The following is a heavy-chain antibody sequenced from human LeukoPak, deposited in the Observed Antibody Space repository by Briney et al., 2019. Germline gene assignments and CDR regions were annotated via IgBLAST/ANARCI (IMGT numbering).Heavy chain of an antibody. Sequence: PGGSPRLSCATSGFTFGDFAMSWFRQAPGKGLEWVGFIRSKAYGGTAEYAASVRGRFTISRDDSKSIAYLQVNSLKTEDTAVYYCSRDPYGSGKYNHFDYWGQGTLVTVSS. CDR1: GFTFGDFA. D-gene: IGHD3-10*01. CDR2: IRSKAYGGTA. J-gene: IGHJ4*02. CDR3: SRDPYGSGKYNHFDY. V-gene: IGHV3-49*03.